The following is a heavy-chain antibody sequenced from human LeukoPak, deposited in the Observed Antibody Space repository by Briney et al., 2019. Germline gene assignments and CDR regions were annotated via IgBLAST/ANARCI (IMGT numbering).Heavy chain of an antibody. Sequence: PSETLSLTCTVSGASISSSTFSWRWIRQPPGKGLEWIGGIFYDGSTYLNPSLKSRVTMSVDTSRNQFSLKLSSVAAADTAVFYCARTVHYDRGYYYYIDVWGKGTTVTVSS. D-gene: IGHD3-3*01. CDR1: GASISSSTFS. CDR3: ARTVHYDRGYYYYIDV. J-gene: IGHJ6*03. V-gene: IGHV4-39*01. CDR2: IFYDGST.